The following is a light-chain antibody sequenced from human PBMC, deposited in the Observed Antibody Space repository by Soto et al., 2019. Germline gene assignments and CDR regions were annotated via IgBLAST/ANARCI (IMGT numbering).Light chain of an antibody. CDR2: AAS. V-gene: IGKV1-39*01. J-gene: IGKJ3*01. CDR1: QTINTY. Sequence: DIQMTQSPSSLSAPVGDRVTITCRASQTINTYLNWYQQKPGKAPKLLIHAASSLQSWVPSRFSGSGSGTDFTLTISSLQPEDFATYYCQQSYRTPRTFGPGTKVDIK. CDR3: QQSYRTPRT.